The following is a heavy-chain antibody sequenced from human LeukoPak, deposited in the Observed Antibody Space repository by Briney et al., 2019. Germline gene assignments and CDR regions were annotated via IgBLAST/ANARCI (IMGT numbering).Heavy chain of an antibody. J-gene: IGHJ4*02. V-gene: IGHV3-30*18. CDR1: GFTFSSYG. CDR3: ANPPFDY. CDR2: ISYDGSNK. Sequence: PGGSLRLSCAASGFTFSSYGIHWVRQTPGKGLEWVAVISYDGSNKYYADSVKGRFTISRDNSKNTLYLQMNSLRAEDTAVYYCANPPFDYWGQGTLVTVSS.